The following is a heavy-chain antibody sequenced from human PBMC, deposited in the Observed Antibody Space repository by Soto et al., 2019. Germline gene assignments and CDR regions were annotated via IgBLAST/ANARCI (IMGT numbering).Heavy chain of an antibody. V-gene: IGHV1-69*02. CDR2: IIPILGIA. CDR3: AAPLIAAAVTSGMDI. D-gene: IGHD6-13*01. Sequence: QVQLVQSGAEVKKPGSSVKVSCKASGGTFSSYTISWVRQAPGQGLEWMGRIIPILGIANYAQKFQGRVTITAVKSTSTAYMELSSLRSEDTAVYYCAAPLIAAAVTSGMDIWGQGTTVTVSS. J-gene: IGHJ6*02. CDR1: GGTFSSYT.